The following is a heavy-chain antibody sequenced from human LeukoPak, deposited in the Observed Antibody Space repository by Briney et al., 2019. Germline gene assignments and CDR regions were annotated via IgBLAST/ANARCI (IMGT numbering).Heavy chain of an antibody. V-gene: IGHV4-39*01. CDR1: GGSISSSSYY. CDR2: IYYSETT. J-gene: IGHJ5*02. CDR3: ARQRYYGSGSYSLNWFDP. Sequence: PSETLSLTCTVSGGSISSSSYYWVWIRQPPGKGLEWIGSIYYSETTYYNPSLKSRVTISVDTSKNQFSLRLSSVTAADTAVYYCARQRYYGSGSYSLNWFDPWGQGTLVTVSS. D-gene: IGHD3-10*01.